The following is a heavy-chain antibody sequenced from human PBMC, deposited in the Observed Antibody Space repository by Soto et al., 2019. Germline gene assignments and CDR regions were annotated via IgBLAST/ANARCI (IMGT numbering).Heavy chain of an antibody. CDR2: MNPNSGGS. V-gene: IGHV1-2*02. Sequence: QVHLVQSGAEVKKPGASVKVSCMASGYNFIAQNIHWVRQAPGLGFEWMGKMNPNSGGSDYAQEFQGRVTVTRDTSISTVYMELTILKSDDTAVYYCARERHLNSPSDAFDLWGQGTMGIVSS. CDR3: ARERHLNSPSDAFDL. J-gene: IGHJ3*01. D-gene: IGHD1-7*01. CDR1: GYNFIAQN.